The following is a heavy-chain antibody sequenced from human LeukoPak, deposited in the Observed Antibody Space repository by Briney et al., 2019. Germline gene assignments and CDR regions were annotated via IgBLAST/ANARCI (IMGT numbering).Heavy chain of an antibody. V-gene: IGHV1-18*01. CDR1: GYTFSSYG. CDR2: ISAYNGNT. Sequence: ASVKVSCKASGYTFSSYGISWVRQAPGQGLEWMGWISAYNGNTNYAQKLQGRVTMTTDTSTTTAYMELRSLRSEDTAVYYCARSLIVVVSTFDYWGQGTLVTVSS. D-gene: IGHD3-22*01. J-gene: IGHJ4*02. CDR3: ARSLIVVVSTFDY.